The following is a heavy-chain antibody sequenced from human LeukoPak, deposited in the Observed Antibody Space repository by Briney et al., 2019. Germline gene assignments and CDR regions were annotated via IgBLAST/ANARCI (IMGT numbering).Heavy chain of an antibody. Sequence: ESSVTVSCKTSRGTFSKYPISWVRQAPGQGLEWMGRIIPILGTVNYAQNFQGRVTMTTDESTTTVYLELRSLRSEDTAIYFCARGPNDYGDYTLNLWGQGTLITVSS. J-gene: IGHJ4*02. CDR2: IIPILGTV. CDR1: RGTFSKYP. CDR3: ARGPNDYGDYTLNL. D-gene: IGHD4-17*01. V-gene: IGHV1-69*11.